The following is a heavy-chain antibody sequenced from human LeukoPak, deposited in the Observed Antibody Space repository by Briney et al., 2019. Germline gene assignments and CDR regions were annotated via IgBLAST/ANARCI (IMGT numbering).Heavy chain of an antibody. CDR2: INPNSGGT. J-gene: IGHJ4*02. D-gene: IGHD6-19*01. CDR1: GYTFTSYG. V-gene: IGHV1-2*06. CDR3: AREGGSSGWYWVDY. Sequence: ASVKVSCKASGYTFTSYGISWVRQAPGQGLEWMGRINPNSGGTNYAQKFQVRVTMTRDTSISTAYMELSRLRSDDTAVYYCAREGGSSGWYWVDYWGQGTLVTVSS.